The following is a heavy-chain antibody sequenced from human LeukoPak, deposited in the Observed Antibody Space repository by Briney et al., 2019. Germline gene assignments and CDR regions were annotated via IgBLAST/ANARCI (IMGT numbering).Heavy chain of an antibody. CDR3: AKDIRAARLNGYFDY. Sequence: GRSLRLSCAASGFTFDGYAMHWVRQAPGKGLEWVSGISWNSGSIGYADSVKGRFTISRDNAKNSLYLQMNSLRAEDTALYYCAKDIRAARLNGYFDYWGQGTLVTVSS. D-gene: IGHD6-6*01. CDR2: ISWNSGSI. J-gene: IGHJ4*02. CDR1: GFTFDGYA. V-gene: IGHV3-9*01.